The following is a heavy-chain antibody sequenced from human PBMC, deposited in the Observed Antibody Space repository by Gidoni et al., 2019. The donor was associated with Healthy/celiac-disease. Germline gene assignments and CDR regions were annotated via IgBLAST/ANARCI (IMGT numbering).Heavy chain of an antibody. CDR1: GFSLSTSIVG. D-gene: IGHD5-12*01. CDR2: IYWDDDK. Sequence: QITLKESGPTLVKPTQTLTLTCTFSGFSLSTSIVGVGWIRQPPGKALEWLALIYWDDDKRYSPSLKSRLTITKDTSKNQVVLTMTNMDPVDTATYYCAHSRDGYNEFDYWGQGTLVTVSS. J-gene: IGHJ4*02. CDR3: AHSRDGYNEFDY. V-gene: IGHV2-5*02.